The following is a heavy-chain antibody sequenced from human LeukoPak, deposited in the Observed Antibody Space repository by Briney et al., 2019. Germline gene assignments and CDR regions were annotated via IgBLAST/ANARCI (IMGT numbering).Heavy chain of an antibody. V-gene: IGHV3-30*18. J-gene: IGHJ6*02. CDR2: ISYDGSNK. CDR3: AKTPYYYYGMDV. Sequence: PGGSLRLSCAASGFTFSSYAMHWVRQAPGKGLEWVAVISYDGSNKYYADSVKGRITVSRDNSKNTLYLQMNSLRAEDTAVYYCAKTPYYYYGMDVWGQGTTVTVSS. CDR1: GFTFSSYA.